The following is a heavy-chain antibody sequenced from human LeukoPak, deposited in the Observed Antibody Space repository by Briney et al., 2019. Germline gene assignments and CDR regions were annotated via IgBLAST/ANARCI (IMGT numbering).Heavy chain of an antibody. CDR1: GGSISSYY. CDR3: ARRISDAFDI. J-gene: IGHJ3*02. Sequence: PSETLSLTCTVSGGSISSYYWSWIRQPPGKGLEWIGYIYYSGSTNYNPSLKSRVTISVDTSKNQFSRKLSSVTAADTAVYYCARRISDAFDIWGQGTMVTVSS. CDR2: IYYSGST. V-gene: IGHV4-59*01.